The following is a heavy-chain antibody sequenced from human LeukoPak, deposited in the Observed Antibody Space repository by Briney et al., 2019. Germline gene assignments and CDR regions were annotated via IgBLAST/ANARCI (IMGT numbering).Heavy chain of an antibody. J-gene: IGHJ5*02. CDR2: ISGDGGTT. V-gene: IGHV3-43*02. CDR3: AKDSDYGDYFTPNP. D-gene: IGHD4-17*01. CDR1: GFTFDDYA. Sequence: GGSLRLSCAASGFTFDDYAMHWVRQAPGKGLEWVSLISGDGGTTYYADSVKGRFTISRDNSKNSLYLQMNSLRTEDTALYYCAKDSDYGDYFTPNPWGQGTLVTVSS.